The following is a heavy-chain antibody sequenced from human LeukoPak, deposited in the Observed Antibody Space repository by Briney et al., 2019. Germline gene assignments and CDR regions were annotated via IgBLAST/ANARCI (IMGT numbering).Heavy chain of an antibody. CDR2: IIPILGIA. CDR3: ARELGLTFGGVIVYYYYYGMDV. J-gene: IGHJ6*02. CDR1: GGTFSSYA. V-gene: IGHV1-69*04. Sequence: SVKVSCKASGGTFSSYAISWVRQAHGQGLEWMGRIIPILGIANYAQKFQGRVTITADKSTSTAYMELSSLRSEDTAVYYCARELGLTFGGVIVYYYYYGMDVWGQGTTVTVSS. D-gene: IGHD3-16*02.